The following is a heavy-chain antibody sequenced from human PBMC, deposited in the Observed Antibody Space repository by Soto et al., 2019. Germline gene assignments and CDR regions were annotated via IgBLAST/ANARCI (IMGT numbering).Heavy chain of an antibody. D-gene: IGHD1-26*01. Sequence: PSETLSLTCTVSGGSISSYYWSWIRQPPGKGLEWIGYIYYSGTTNYNPSLKSRVTISVDTSKNQFSLKLSSVTAADTAVYYCAGATTLYNWFDPWGLGTLVTVSS. CDR1: GGSISSYY. CDR3: AGATTLYNWFDP. CDR2: IYYSGTT. V-gene: IGHV4-59*08. J-gene: IGHJ5*02.